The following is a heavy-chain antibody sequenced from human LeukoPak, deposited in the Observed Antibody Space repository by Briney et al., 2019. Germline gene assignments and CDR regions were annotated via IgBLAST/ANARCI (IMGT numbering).Heavy chain of an antibody. CDR1: GGSISSYY. V-gene: IGHV4-4*07. J-gene: IGHJ4*02. D-gene: IGHD2-21*02. CDR2: IYYSGST. Sequence: SETLSLTCTVSGGSISSYYWSWIRQPAGKGLEWIGSIYYSGSTYYNPSLKSRVTISVDTSKNQFSLKLSSVTAADTAVYYCARDILAYCGGDCLDYWGQGTLVTVAS. CDR3: ARDILAYCGGDCLDY.